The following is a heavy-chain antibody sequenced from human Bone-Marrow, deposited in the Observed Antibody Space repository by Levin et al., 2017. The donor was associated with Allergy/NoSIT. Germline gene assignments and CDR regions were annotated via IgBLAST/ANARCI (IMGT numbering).Heavy chain of an antibody. D-gene: IGHD6-13*01. CDR3: ARSQESSKSHDY. CDR1: GFIVSNNY. V-gene: IGHV3-53*01. Sequence: GGSLRLSCAASGFIVSNNYMSWVRQAPGKGLEWVSSIYYGGSTYYADSVKGRFTISRDNSKNTLYLQMNSLRAEDTAVYYCARSQESSKSHDYWGQGTLVTVSS. CDR2: IYYGGST. J-gene: IGHJ4*02.